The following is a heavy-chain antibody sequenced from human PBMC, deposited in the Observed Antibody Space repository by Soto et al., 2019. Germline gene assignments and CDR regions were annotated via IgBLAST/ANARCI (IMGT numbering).Heavy chain of an antibody. Sequence: QLQLQESGSGLVKPSQTLSLTCAVSGGSISSDGYAWSWIRQPPGRGLEWIGYIYHSGNTYYNPSLKSRVTISVDRSKNQFSLKLSSVTAAATAVYYCARGIAATLFDYWGQGTLVTVSS. D-gene: IGHD2-15*01. CDR2: IYHSGNT. CDR1: GGSISSDGYA. J-gene: IGHJ4*02. V-gene: IGHV4-30-2*01. CDR3: ARGIAATLFDY.